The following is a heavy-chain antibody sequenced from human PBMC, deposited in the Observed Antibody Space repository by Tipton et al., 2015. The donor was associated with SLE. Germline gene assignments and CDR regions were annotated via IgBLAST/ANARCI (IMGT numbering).Heavy chain of an antibody. V-gene: IGHV4-59*01. CDR2: IYYSGST. CDR1: GGSISSYY. Sequence: TLSLTCTVSGGSISSYYWSWIRQPPGKGLEWTGYIYYSGSTNYNPSLKSRVTISVDTSKNQFSLKLSSVTAADTAVYYCARDWGYDFWSGYSQGAFDIWGQGTMVTVSS. CDR3: ARDWGYDFWSGYSQGAFDI. D-gene: IGHD3-3*01. J-gene: IGHJ3*02.